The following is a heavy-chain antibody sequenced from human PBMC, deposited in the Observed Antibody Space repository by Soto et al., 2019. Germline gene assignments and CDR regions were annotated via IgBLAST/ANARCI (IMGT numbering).Heavy chain of an antibody. D-gene: IGHD4-17*01. CDR3: ARGGDEWDWYFDL. CDR2: IWYDGSNN. J-gene: IGHJ2*01. V-gene: IGHV3-33*01. CDR1: GFTFSSYG. Sequence: QVQLVESGGGVVQPGRSLRLSCAASGFTFSSYGMHWVRQAPGKGLEWVAVIWYDGSNNYYADSVKGRFTISRDNSKNKLYLQMNSLRAEDTAVYNCARGGDEWDWYFDLWGRGTLVTVSS.